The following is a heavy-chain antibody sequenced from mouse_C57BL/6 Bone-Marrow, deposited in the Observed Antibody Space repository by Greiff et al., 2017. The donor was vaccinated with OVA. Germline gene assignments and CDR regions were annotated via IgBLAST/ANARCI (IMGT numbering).Heavy chain of an antibody. V-gene: IGHV5-17*01. J-gene: IGHJ4*01. CDR2: ISSGSSTI. D-gene: IGHD2-5*01. Sequence: EVHLVESGGGLVKPGGSLKLSCAASGFTFSDYGMHWVRQAPEKGLEWVAYISSGSSTIYSADTVKGRFTISRDNAKNTLFLQMTRLRSEDTAMYYCAKGGDSNYNYAMDYWGQGTSVTVSS. CDR3: AKGGDSNYNYAMDY. CDR1: GFTFSDYG.